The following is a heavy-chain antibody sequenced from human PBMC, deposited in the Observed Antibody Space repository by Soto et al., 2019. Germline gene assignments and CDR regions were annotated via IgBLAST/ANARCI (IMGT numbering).Heavy chain of an antibody. V-gene: IGHV3-74*01. CDR3: ANRGYRGSVTPF. Sequence: PGGSLRLSCAASGFTFSSYWMHWVRQAPGKGLVWVSRINSDVSSTSYADSAKGRLTTSRKNSKNTLYLKMNSLRAEETSVYSWANRGYRGSVTPFWGKGPLVPVS. CDR2: INSDVSST. J-gene: IGHJ4*02. D-gene: IGHD5-12*01. CDR1: GFTFSSYW.